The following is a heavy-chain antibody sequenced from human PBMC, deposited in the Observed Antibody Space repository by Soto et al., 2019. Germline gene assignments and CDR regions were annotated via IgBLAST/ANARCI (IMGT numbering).Heavy chain of an antibody. D-gene: IGHD3-10*01. Sequence: QVQLVKSGAEVKKPGASVKVSCKASGYTFTSYYMHWVRQAPGQGLEWMGIINPSGGSTSYAQKFQGRVTMNRDTSTSTVYMELSSLRSEDTAVYYCATQAVVRGVIYWYFDLWGRGNIVMVSS. J-gene: IGHJ2*01. CDR3: ATQAVVRGVIYWYFDL. CDR1: GYTFTSYY. CDR2: INPSGGST. V-gene: IGHV1-46*01.